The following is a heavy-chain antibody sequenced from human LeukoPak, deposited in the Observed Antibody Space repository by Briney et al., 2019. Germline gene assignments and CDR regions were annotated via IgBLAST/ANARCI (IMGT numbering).Heavy chain of an antibody. CDR2: ISSSSSYI. J-gene: IGHJ4*02. Sequence: GGSLRLSCVASGITFRNYWMSWVRQAPGKGLEWVSPISSSSSYIYYADSVKGRFTISRDNAKNSLYLQMNSLRAEDTAVYYCAREGVAGFYFDYWGQGTLVTVSS. D-gene: IGHD6-19*01. V-gene: IGHV3-21*01. CDR3: AREGVAGFYFDY. CDR1: GITFRNYW.